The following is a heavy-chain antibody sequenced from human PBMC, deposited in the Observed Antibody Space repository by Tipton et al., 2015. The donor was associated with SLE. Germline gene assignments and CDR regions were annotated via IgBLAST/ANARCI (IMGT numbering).Heavy chain of an antibody. Sequence: SLRLSCAASGFSVSNNYMSWVRQAPGKGLEWVSVIYSGETTHYADSVKGRLTISRDGSKNTLYLQMISLRAEDTAVYFCARARRPYSSGRYGEFYFDYWGQGILVTVSS. V-gene: IGHV3-66*01. J-gene: IGHJ4*02. CDR2: IYSGETT. CDR1: GFSVSNNY. CDR3: ARARRPYSSGRYGEFYFDY. D-gene: IGHD6-19*01.